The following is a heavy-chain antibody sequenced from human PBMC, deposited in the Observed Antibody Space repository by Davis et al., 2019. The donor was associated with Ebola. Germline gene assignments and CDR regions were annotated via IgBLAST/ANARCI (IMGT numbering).Heavy chain of an antibody. V-gene: IGHV1-2*06. CDR2: INPNSGAT. Sequence: ASVKVSCKASGYTFTNYGITWVRQAPGQGLEWVGRINPNSGATNYAQKFQGRVTLTGDTSITTTYMHLSRLASDDTAIFYCARGGLSLMVVPRDYYHGLDVWGQGTTVTVSS. D-gene: IGHD2-15*01. CDR1: GYTFTNYG. CDR3: ARGGLSLMVVPRDYYHGLDV. J-gene: IGHJ6*02.